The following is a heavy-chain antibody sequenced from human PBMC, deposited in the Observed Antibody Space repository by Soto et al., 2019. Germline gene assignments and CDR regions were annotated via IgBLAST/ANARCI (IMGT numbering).Heavy chain of an antibody. D-gene: IGHD6-19*01. CDR3: ARQPSQQWLVPGSYYFDY. Sequence: RSLTFTVSGGSISSYYWSWIRQPPGKGLEWIGYIYYSGSTNYNPSLKSRVTISVDTSKNQFSLKLSSVTAADTAVYYCARQPSQQWLVPGSYYFDYWGQGTLVTVSS. CDR1: GGSISSYY. V-gene: IGHV4-59*08. CDR2: IYYSGST. J-gene: IGHJ4*02.